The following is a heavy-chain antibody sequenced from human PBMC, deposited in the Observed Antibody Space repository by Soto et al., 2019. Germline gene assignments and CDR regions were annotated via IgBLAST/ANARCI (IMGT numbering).Heavy chain of an antibody. V-gene: IGHV1-69*08. CDR1: GGTFSSYT. D-gene: IGHD2-2*01. CDR2: IIPILGIA. J-gene: IGHJ6*02. Sequence: VQLVQSGAEVKKPGSSVKVSCKASGGTFSSYTISWVRQAPGQGLEWMGRIIPILGIANYAQKFQGRGTITADKSTSTDYMELRRLRSEDTAVYYCARDGSCSSISCARHYYYYYGMDVWCQGTTVTVSS. CDR3: ARDGSCSSISCARHYYYYYGMDV.